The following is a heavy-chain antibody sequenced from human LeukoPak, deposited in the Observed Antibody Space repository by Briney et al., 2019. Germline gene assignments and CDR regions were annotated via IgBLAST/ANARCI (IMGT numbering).Heavy chain of an antibody. V-gene: IGHV3-21*01. CDR1: GFTFSSYS. D-gene: IGHD3-3*01. CDR3: ARELVEGGVGGYDSWSTAFDI. Sequence: GGSLRLSCAASGFTFSSYSMNWVRQAPGKGLEWVSSISSSSSYIYYADSVKGRFTISRDNAKNSLYLQMNSLRAEDTAVYYCARELVEGGVGGYDSWSTAFDIWGQGTMVTVSS. J-gene: IGHJ3*02. CDR2: ISSSSSYI.